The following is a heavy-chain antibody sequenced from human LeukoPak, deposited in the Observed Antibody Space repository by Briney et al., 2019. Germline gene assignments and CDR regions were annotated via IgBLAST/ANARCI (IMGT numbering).Heavy chain of an antibody. CDR1: GGSITNYY. D-gene: IGHD2/OR15-2a*01. Sequence: KPSETLSLTCTVSGGSITNYYWSWIRQPPGEGLEWIGYVYASGATNSNPSLKSRVTISVDTSKNQFSLKLSSVTAADTAVYYCARHGKGVTYFYTFDIWGQGTVVAASS. CDR3: ARHGKGVTYFYTFDI. J-gene: IGHJ3*02. CDR2: VYASGAT. V-gene: IGHV4-59*08.